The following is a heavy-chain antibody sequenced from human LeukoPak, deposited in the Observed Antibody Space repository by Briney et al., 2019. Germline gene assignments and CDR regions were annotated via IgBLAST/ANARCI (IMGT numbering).Heavy chain of an antibody. Sequence: SVKVSCKASGGTFSSYAISWVRQAPGQGLEWMGRIIPIFGTANYAQKFQGRVTITADKSTSTAYMELSSLRSEDTAVYYCAREVRYYYDSSGYRGVYWGQGTLVTVSS. D-gene: IGHD3-22*01. V-gene: IGHV1-69*06. CDR3: AREVRYYYDSSGYRGVY. CDR1: GGTFSSYA. CDR2: IIPIFGTA. J-gene: IGHJ4*02.